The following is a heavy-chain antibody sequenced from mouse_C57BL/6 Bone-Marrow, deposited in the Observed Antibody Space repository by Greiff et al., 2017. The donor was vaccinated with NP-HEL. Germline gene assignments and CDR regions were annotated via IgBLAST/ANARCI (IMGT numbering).Heavy chain of an antibody. CDR1: GISITTGNYR. D-gene: IGHD2-4*01. Sequence: EVKLQESGPGLVKPSQTVFLTCTDTGISITTGNYRWSWIRQFPGNKLEWIGYIYYSGTITYNPSLTSRTTITRDTPKNQFFLEMNSLTAEDTATYYCARDGGAYDYDEGVDYWGQGTSVTVSS. J-gene: IGHJ4*01. V-gene: IGHV3-5*01. CDR3: ARDGGAYDYDEGVDY. CDR2: IYYSGTI.